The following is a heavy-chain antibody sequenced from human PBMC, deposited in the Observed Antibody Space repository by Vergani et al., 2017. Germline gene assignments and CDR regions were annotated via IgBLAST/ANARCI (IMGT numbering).Heavy chain of an antibody. J-gene: IGHJ6*03. Sequence: QVQLQESGPGLVKPSETLSLTCAVSGYSISSGYYWGWIRQPPGKGLEWIGSIYHSGSTYYNPSLKSRVTMSVDTSKNQFSLKLSSVTAADTAVYYCARAKYDYYYYYMDVWGKGP. D-gene: IGHD2-2*01. CDR3: ARAKYDYYYYYMDV. V-gene: IGHV4-38-2*01. CDR2: IYHSGST. CDR1: GYSISSGYY.